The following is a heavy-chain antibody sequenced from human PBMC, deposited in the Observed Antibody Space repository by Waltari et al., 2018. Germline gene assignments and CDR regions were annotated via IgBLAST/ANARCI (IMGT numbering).Heavy chain of an antibody. D-gene: IGHD3-3*01. CDR1: GGSISSYY. J-gene: IGHJ4*02. CDR3: ARGITIFGVVIKD. CDR2: IYYSGST. V-gene: IGHV4-59*01. Sequence: QLQLQESGPGLVKPSETLSLTCPGSGGSISSYYWSWIRQPPGKGLEWIGYIYYSGSTNYNPSLKSRVTISVDTSKNQFSLKLSSVTAADTAVYYCARGITIFGVVIKDWGQGTLVTVSS.